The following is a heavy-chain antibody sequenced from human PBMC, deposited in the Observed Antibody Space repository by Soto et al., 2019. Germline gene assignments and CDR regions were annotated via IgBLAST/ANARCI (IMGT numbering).Heavy chain of an antibody. V-gene: IGHV3-30-3*01. CDR1: GFTFSSYD. Sequence: QVQLVESGGGVVQPGRSLRLSCAASGFTFSSYDMHWVRQAPGKVLEWVAVISYDGSNKYYADSVKGRFTISRDNSKNTLYLQMNSLRAEDTAVYYCARVARGVGATTVHFDYWGQGTLVTVSS. CDR3: ARVARGVGATTVHFDY. J-gene: IGHJ4*02. D-gene: IGHD1-26*01. CDR2: ISYDGSNK.